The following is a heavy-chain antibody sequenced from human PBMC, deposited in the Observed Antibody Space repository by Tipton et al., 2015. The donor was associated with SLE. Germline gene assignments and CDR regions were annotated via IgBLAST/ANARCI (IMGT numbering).Heavy chain of an antibody. V-gene: IGHV4-59*08. D-gene: IGHD3-10*01. CDR1: GGSISSHY. CDR3: AGSLLALSLDAFEV. CDR2: MSYSGST. Sequence: TLSLTCSVSGGSISSHYWSWIRQPPGKGLEWIGYMSYSGSTNYNSSLKSRVTISVDTSKNQFSLSLTSVTAADTAMYYCAGSLLALSLDAFEVWGQGAMVTVSA. J-gene: IGHJ3*01.